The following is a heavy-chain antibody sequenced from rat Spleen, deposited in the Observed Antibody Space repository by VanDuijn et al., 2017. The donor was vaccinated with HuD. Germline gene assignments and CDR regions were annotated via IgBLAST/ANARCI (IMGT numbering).Heavy chain of an antibody. J-gene: IGHJ2*01. D-gene: IGHD1-11*01. CDR2: ITNASGRT. CDR3: ARRHYGYTDYFDY. Sequence: EVQLVESGGGLVQPGRSMKLSCAASGFTFSNFGMAWVRQAPGRGLEWVASITNASGRTYYSDFVKGRFTISSENAKSTLYLQMDSLRSEDTATYYCARRHYGYTDYFDYWGQGVMVTVSS. V-gene: IGHV5-25*01. CDR1: GFTFSNFG.